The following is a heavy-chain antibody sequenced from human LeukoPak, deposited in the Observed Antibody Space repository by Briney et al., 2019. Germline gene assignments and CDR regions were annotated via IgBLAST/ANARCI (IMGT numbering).Heavy chain of an antibody. J-gene: IGHJ3*02. V-gene: IGHV4-31*03. CDR2: TYYSGST. CDR1: GGSISSGGYY. Sequence: SETLSLTCTVSGGSISSGGYYWSWIRQHPGKGLEWIGYTYYSGSTYYNPSLKSRVTISVDTSKNQFSLKLSSVTAADTAVYYCARDARSDGDYDAFDIWGQGTMVTVSS. CDR3: ARDARSDGDYDAFDI. D-gene: IGHD4-17*01.